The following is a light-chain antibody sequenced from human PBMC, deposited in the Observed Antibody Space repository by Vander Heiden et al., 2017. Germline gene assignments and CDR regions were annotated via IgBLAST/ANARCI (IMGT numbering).Light chain of an antibody. CDR3: QQSYGAPYN. J-gene: IGKJ2*01. CDR2: VAS. Sequence: DIQMTQSPPSLSASLGDRVTITCRASERIDNYLNWYRQKPGKGPELLIYVASNLQSWVPSRFSGSGSGTDFTLTIASLRPEDFATYYCQQSYGAPYNFGQGTKLE. V-gene: IGKV1-39*01. CDR1: ERIDNY.